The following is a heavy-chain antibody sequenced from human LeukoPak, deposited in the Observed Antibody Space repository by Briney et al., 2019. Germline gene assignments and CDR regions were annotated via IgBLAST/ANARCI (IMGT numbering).Heavy chain of an antibody. D-gene: IGHD2-21*02. J-gene: IGHJ3*02. CDR3: ARDAYCGGDCYDAFDI. CDR2: INQDGSKK. Sequence: GGSLRLSCVASRFTFSNYWMSWVRQAPGKGLEWVANINQDGSKKRYADSMKGRFTISRDNAKNSLYLQMNSLRAEDTAVYYCARDAYCGGDCYDAFDIWGQGTMVTVSS. CDR1: RFTFSNYW. V-gene: IGHV3-7*01.